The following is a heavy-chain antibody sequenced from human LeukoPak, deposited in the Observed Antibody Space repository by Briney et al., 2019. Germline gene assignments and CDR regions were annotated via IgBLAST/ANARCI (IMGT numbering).Heavy chain of an antibody. CDR3: ATHGDFWSGYYTDY. J-gene: IGHJ4*02. Sequence: ASVKVSCKVSGYTLTELSMHWVRQAPGKGLEWMGGFDPEDGETIYAQKFRGRVTMTEDTSTDTAYMELSSLRSEDTAVYYCATHGDFWSGYYTDYWGQGTLVTVSS. CDR2: FDPEDGET. CDR1: GYTLTELS. V-gene: IGHV1-24*01. D-gene: IGHD3-3*01.